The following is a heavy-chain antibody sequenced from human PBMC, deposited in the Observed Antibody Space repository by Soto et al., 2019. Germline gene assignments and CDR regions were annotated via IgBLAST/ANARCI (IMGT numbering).Heavy chain of an antibody. Sequence: SETLSLTCTVSGGSISSYYWSWIRQPPGKGLEWIGYIYYSGSTNYNPSLKSRVTISVDTSKNQFSLKPSSVTAADTAVYYCVGSRNAFDFWGQGTMVTVSS. D-gene: IGHD3-16*01. J-gene: IGHJ3*01. CDR1: GGSISSYY. CDR2: IYYSGST. CDR3: VGSRNAFDF. V-gene: IGHV4-59*01.